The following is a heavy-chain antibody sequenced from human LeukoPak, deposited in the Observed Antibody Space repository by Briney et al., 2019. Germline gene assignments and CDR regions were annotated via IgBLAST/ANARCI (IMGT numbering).Heavy chain of an antibody. CDR2: FDPEDGET. Sequence: ASVKVSCKASGGTFSSYAISWVRQAPGKGLEWMGGFDPEDGETIYAQKFQGRVTMTEDTSTDTAYMELSSLRSEDTAVYYCATERITIFAYYFDYWGQGTLVTVSS. D-gene: IGHD3-3*01. J-gene: IGHJ4*02. CDR1: GGTFSSYA. CDR3: ATERITIFAYYFDY. V-gene: IGHV1-24*01.